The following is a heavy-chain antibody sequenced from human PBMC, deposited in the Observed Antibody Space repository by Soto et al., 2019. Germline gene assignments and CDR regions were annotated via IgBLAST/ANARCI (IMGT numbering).Heavy chain of an antibody. Sequence: SETLSLTCTVSGGSINSGYYYWSWIRQPPGKGLEWIGYIYYSGSTYYNPSLKSRITISVDTSKNQFSLKLSSVTAADTAVYYCARDWYYSDSTGYYHDVFDIWGQGTMVTVSS. V-gene: IGHV4-30-4*01. D-gene: IGHD3-22*01. CDR1: GGSINSGYYY. CDR2: IYYSGST. J-gene: IGHJ3*02. CDR3: ARDWYYSDSTGYYHDVFDI.